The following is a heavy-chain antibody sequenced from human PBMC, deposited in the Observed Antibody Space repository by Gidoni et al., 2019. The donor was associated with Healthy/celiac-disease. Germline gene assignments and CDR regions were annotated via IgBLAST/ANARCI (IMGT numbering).Heavy chain of an antibody. D-gene: IGHD3-16*01. Sequence: EVQLVESGGGLVQPGGSLRLSCAASGFTFSSYAMHWVRQAPGKGLEYVSAISSNGGSTYYANSVKGRFTISRDNSKNTLYLQMGSLRAEDMAVYYCARGLWGGYYYGMDVWGQGTTVTVSS. J-gene: IGHJ6*02. CDR2: ISSNGGST. CDR1: GFTFSSYA. V-gene: IGHV3-64*01. CDR3: ARGLWGGYYYGMDV.